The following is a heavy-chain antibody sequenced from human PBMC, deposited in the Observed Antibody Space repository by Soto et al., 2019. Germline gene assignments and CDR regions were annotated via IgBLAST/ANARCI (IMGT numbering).Heavy chain of an antibody. CDR1: GGTFSSYA. D-gene: IGHD2-21*02. Sequence: QVQLVQSGAEVKKPGSSVKVSCKASGGTFSSYAISWVRQAPGQGLEWMGGIIPIFGTANYAQKFQGRVTITEDESTSTAYMELSSLRSEDTAVYYCASSYCGGDCYASTYYYYGMDVWGQGTTVTVSS. CDR2: IIPIFGTA. J-gene: IGHJ6*02. CDR3: ASSYCGGDCYASTYYYYGMDV. V-gene: IGHV1-69*01.